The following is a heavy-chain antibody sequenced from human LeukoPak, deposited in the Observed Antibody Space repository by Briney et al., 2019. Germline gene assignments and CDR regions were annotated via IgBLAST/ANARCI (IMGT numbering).Heavy chain of an antibody. J-gene: IGHJ5*02. CDR2: IYYSGST. V-gene: IGHV4-59*01. Sequence: SETLSLTCTVSGGSISSYYWSWIRQPPGKGLEWIGYIYYSGSTNYNPSLKSRVTISVDTSKNQFSLKLSSVTAADTAVYYCARVIVDGDFFPWFDPWGQGTLVTVSS. CDR1: GGSISSYY. CDR3: ARVIVDGDFFPWFDP. D-gene: IGHD4-17*01.